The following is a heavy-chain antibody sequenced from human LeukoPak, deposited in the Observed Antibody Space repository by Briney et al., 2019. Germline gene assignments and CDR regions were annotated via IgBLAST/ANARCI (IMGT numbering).Heavy chain of an antibody. V-gene: IGHV3-23*01. Sequence: GGSLRLSCAASGFTFSSYAMSWVRQAPGKGLEWVSAISGSGGSTYYADSVKGRFTTSRDNSKNTLYLQMNSLRAEDTAVYYCAKDRGGFSGYYDYWGQGTLVTVSS. J-gene: IGHJ4*02. D-gene: IGHD3-22*01. CDR2: ISGSGGST. CDR3: AKDRGGFSGYYDY. CDR1: GFTFSSYA.